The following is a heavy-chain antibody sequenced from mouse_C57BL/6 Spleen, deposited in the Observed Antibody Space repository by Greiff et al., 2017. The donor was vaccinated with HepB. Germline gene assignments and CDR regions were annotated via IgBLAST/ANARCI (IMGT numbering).Heavy chain of an antibody. D-gene: IGHD1-1*01. CDR1: GYSITSGYY. V-gene: IGHV3-6*01. J-gene: IGHJ4*01. Sequence: EVQLQQSGPGLVKPSQSLSLTCSVTGYSITSGYYWNWIRQFPGNKLEWMGYISYDGSNNYNPSLKNRISITRDTSKNQFFLKLNSVTTEDTATYYCAREALLLLPYAMDYWGQGTSVTVSS. CDR3: AREALLLLPYAMDY. CDR2: ISYDGSN.